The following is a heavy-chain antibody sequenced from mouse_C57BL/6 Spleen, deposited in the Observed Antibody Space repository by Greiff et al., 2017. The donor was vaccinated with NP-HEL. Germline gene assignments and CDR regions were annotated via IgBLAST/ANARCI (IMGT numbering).Heavy chain of an antibody. CDR1: GYTFTSYW. J-gene: IGHJ3*01. Sequence: VQLQQSGTVLARPGASVKMSCKTSGYTFTSYWMHWVKQRPGQGLEWIGAIYPGNSDTSYNQKFKGKAKLTAVTSASTAYMELSSLTNEDSAVYYCTRRDYYDYDGFAYWGQGTLVTVSA. D-gene: IGHD2-4*01. CDR3: TRRDYYDYDGFAY. CDR2: IYPGNSDT. V-gene: IGHV1-5*01.